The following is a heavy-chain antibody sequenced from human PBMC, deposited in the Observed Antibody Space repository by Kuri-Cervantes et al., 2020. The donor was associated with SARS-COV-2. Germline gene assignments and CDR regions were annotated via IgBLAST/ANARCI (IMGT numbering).Heavy chain of an antibody. D-gene: IGHD3-9*01. CDR2: INHSGST. CDR3: ARLPDILTGYYNQAGVDY. Sequence: SQTLSLTCAVYGGSFSGYYWSWIRQPPGKGLEWIGEINHSGSTNYNPSLKSRVTISVDPSKAQFSLNLISVTAADTAVYYCARLPDILTGYYNQAGVDYWGQGTLVTVSS. CDR1: GGSFSGYY. V-gene: IGHV4-34*01. J-gene: IGHJ4*02.